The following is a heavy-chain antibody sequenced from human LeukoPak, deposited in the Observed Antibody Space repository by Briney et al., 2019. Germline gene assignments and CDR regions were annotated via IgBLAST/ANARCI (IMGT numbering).Heavy chain of an antibody. CDR3: AKGPTTMIVVPYY. J-gene: IGHJ4*02. CDR2: ISSSGGST. V-gene: IGHV3-23*01. CDR1: GFTFSNNA. Sequence: GGSLRLSRGASGFTFSNNAMSWGRQAPGKGLEWVSTISSSGGSTYYADSVKGRFTISRDNSKNTLYLQMNSLRAEDTAVYYCAKGPTTMIVVPYYWGQGTLVTVSS. D-gene: IGHD3-22*01.